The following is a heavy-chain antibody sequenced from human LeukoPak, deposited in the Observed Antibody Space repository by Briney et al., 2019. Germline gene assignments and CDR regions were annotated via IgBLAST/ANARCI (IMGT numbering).Heavy chain of an antibody. D-gene: IGHD2-2*01. CDR1: RFTFSSYG. CDR2: ISYDGSNK. Sequence: PGRSLRLSCAASRFTFSSYGMHWVRQAPGKGLEWVAVISYDGSNKYYADSVKGRFTISRDNSKNTLYLQMNSLRAEDTAVYYCAKGLEGYCSSTSCPYFDYWGQGTLVTVSS. V-gene: IGHV3-30*18. J-gene: IGHJ4*02. CDR3: AKGLEGYCSSTSCPYFDY.